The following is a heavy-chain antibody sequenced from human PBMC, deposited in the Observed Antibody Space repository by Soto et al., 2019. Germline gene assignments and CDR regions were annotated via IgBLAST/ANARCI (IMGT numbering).Heavy chain of an antibody. D-gene: IGHD3-10*01. CDR2: ISYDGSNK. CDR1: GFTFSSYG. V-gene: IGHV3-30*03. J-gene: IGHJ6*02. Sequence: PGGSLRLSCAASGFTFSSYGMHWVRQAPGKGLEWVAVISYDGSNKYYADSVKGRFTISRDNSKNTLYLQMNSLRAEDTAVYYCARRPRVWFGEMGYNYYYGMDGWGQGTTVTVSS. CDR3: ARRPRVWFGEMGYNYYYGMDG.